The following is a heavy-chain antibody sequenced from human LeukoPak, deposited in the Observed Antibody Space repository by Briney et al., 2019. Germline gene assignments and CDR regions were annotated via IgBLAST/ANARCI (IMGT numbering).Heavy chain of an antibody. CDR3: ARDDQFGFDV. Sequence: SGGSLRLSCAASGFTFSSYPMNWVRQTPGKGLEWVSHIRSDSSTIAYADSVKGRFTISRDNAKNSLFLQINSLRDEDTAVCYCARDDQFGFDVWGQGTMVTVSS. J-gene: IGHJ3*01. CDR1: GFTFSSYP. CDR2: IRSDSSTI. V-gene: IGHV3-48*02. D-gene: IGHD3-16*01.